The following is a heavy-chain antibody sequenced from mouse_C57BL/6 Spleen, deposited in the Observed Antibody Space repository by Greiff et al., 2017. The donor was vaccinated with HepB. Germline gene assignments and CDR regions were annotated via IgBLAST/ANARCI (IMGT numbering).Heavy chain of an antibody. V-gene: IGHV1-76*01. CDR3: ARRELRLSYAMDY. CDR2: IYPGSGNT. J-gene: IGHJ4*01. D-gene: IGHD3-2*02. CDR1: GYTFTDYY. Sequence: VKLMESGAELVRPGASVKLSCKASGYTFTDYYINWVKQRPGQGLEWIARIYPGSGNTYYNEKFKGKATLTAEKSSSTAYMQLSSLTSEDSAVYFCARRELRLSYAMDYWGQGTSVTVSS.